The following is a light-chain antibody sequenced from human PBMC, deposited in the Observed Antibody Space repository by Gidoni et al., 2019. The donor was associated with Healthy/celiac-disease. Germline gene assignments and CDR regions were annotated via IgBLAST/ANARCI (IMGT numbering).Light chain of an antibody. V-gene: IGLV1-44*01. CDR3: AAWDDSLNGPV. CDR2: SNN. CDR1: SSNIGSNT. Sequence: HSVLTQPPSASGTPVQRVTISCSVSSSNIGSNTVNWYQQLPGTAPKLLIYSNNQRPSGVPDRVSGSKSGTSAYLAISGHQSEDEADYYCAAWDDSLNGPVFGGGTKLTVL. J-gene: IGLJ2*01.